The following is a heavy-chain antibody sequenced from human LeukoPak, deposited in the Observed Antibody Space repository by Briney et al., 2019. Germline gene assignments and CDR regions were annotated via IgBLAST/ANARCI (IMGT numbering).Heavy chain of an antibody. D-gene: IGHD3-9*01. CDR1: GFTFSSYE. CDR2: IYRDGSS. Sequence: GGSLRLSCAASGFTFSSYEMNWVRQAPGKGLEWVSVIYRDGSSYYAESVKGRFTISRDNSKNTLYIQMNSLRAEDTAVYYCARSFYDILIGYYQYFDYWGQGTLVTVSS. CDR3: ARSFYDILIGYYQYFDY. J-gene: IGHJ4*02. V-gene: IGHV3-66*01.